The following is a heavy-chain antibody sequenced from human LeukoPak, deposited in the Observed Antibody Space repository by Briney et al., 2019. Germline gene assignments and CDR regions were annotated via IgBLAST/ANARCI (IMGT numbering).Heavy chain of an antibody. J-gene: IGHJ4*02. CDR3: AKDVRSGYFVS. CDR1: GFIFNNYG. Sequence: GGSLRHSCAASGFIFNNYGMHWVRQAPGKGLEWVAVIYSDGSKQNYADSVKGRFTISRDDSKNTVYLQMNSLRADDTAVYYCAKDVRSGYFVSWGQGTLVTVSS. CDR2: IYSDGSKQ. D-gene: IGHD3-22*01. V-gene: IGHV3-33*06.